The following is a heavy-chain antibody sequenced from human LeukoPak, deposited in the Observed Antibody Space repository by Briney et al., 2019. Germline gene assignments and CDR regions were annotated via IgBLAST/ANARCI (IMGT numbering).Heavy chain of an antibody. J-gene: IGHJ4*02. V-gene: IGHV3-30*02. CDR1: GFPFNAYN. CDR3: AKDGGRYRFDF. D-gene: IGHD3-16*02. Sequence: GGSLRLSCTAPGFPFNAYNIHWIRQSPGRGLEWVSFIRNDETEIHYADFAKGRFTISRDRSKNSVYLQMNSLRPDDTALYYCAKDGGRYRFDFWGQGTMVAVSS. CDR2: IRNDETEI.